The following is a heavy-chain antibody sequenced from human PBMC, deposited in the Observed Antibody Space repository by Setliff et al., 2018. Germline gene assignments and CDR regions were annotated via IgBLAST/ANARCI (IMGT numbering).Heavy chain of an antibody. Sequence: GGSLRLSCAGSGFTFSDSYMSWIRQAPGKGLEWVAYITSSGSTTFYADSVKGRFTISRDNDKKSLYLQMNSLKTEDTAVYYCTRARDRSGYWDFDYWGQGTLVTVSS. V-gene: IGHV3-11*01. J-gene: IGHJ4*02. CDR1: GFTFSDSY. D-gene: IGHD3-3*01. CDR3: TRARDRSGYWDFDY. CDR2: ITSSGSTT.